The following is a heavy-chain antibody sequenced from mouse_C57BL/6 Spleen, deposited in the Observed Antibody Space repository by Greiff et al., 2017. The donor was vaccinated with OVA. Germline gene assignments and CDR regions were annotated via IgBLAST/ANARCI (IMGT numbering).Heavy chain of an antibody. V-gene: IGHV1-55*01. J-gene: IGHJ4*01. D-gene: IGHD2-2*01. CDR1: GYTFTSYW. CDR3: ARRQGVTSAMDY. CDR2: IYPGSGST. Sequence: VQLQQPGAELVKPGASVKMSCKASGYTFTSYWITWVKQRPGQGLEWIGDIYPGSGSTNYNEKFKSKATLTVDTSSSTAYMQLSSLTSEDSAVYYCARRQGVTSAMDYWGQGTSVTVSS.